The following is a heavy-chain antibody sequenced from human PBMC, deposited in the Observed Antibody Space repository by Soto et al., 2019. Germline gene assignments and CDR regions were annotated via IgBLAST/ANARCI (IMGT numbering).Heavy chain of an antibody. CDR2: INHSGST. CDR3: ARGEPPRIAARSYFDY. D-gene: IGHD6-6*01. J-gene: IGHJ4*02. CDR1: GGSFSGYY. Sequence: QVQLQQWGAGLLKPSETLSLTCAVYGGSFSGYYWSSIRQPPGKGLEWIGEINHSGSTNYNPSLKSRVTIAVDTSKNQFSLKLSSVTAADTAVYYCARGEPPRIAARSYFDYWGQVTLVTVSS. V-gene: IGHV4-34*01.